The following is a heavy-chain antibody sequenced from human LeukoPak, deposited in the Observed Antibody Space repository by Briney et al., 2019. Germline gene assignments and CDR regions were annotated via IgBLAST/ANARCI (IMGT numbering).Heavy chain of an antibody. Sequence: SETLSLTCAVYGGSFSGYYWSWIRQPPGKGLEWIGEINHSGSTNYNPSLKSRVTISVDTSKNQFSLKLSSVTAADTAVYYCVSDSGYDLFNYWGQGTLVTVSS. CDR1: GGSFSGYY. CDR2: INHSGST. V-gene: IGHV4-34*01. D-gene: IGHD5-12*01. CDR3: VSDSGYDLFNY. J-gene: IGHJ4*02.